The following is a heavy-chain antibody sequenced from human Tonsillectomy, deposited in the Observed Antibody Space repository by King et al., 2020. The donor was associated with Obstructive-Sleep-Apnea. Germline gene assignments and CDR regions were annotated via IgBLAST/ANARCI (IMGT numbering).Heavy chain of an antibody. CDR2: ISYDGSNK. D-gene: IGHD2-21*02. V-gene: IGHV3-30*18. Sequence: VQLVESGGGVVQPGRSLRLSCAASGFTFSSYGMHWVRQAPGKGLEWVAVISYDGSNKYYADSVKGRFTISRDNSKNTLYLQMNSLRAEDTAVYYCAKIEEIVVVTASLDYWGQGTLVTVSS. CDR3: AKIEEIVVVTASLDY. J-gene: IGHJ4*02. CDR1: GFTFSSYG.